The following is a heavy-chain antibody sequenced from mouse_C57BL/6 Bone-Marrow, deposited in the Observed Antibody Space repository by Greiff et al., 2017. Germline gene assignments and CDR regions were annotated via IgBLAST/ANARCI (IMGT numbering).Heavy chain of an antibody. Sequence: EVMLVESEGGLVQPGSSMKLSCTASGFTFSDYYMAWVRQVPEKGLEWVANINYDGSSTYYLDSLKSRFSISRDNAKNILYLQMSSLKSEDTATYYCARGSPDSSGPFAYWGQGTLVTVSA. CDR3: ARGSPDSSGPFAY. CDR2: INYDGSST. V-gene: IGHV5-16*01. CDR1: GFTFSDYY. J-gene: IGHJ3*01. D-gene: IGHD3-2*02.